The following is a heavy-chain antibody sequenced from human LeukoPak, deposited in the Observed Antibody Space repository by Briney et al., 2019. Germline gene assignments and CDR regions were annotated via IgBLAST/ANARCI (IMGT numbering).Heavy chain of an antibody. V-gene: IGHV3-15*06. D-gene: IGHD3-16*02. CDR3: STDDYIWGTYCYFYAY. J-gene: IGHJ4*02. Sequence: PGGSLRLSCATSGFTFSRAWMHWVRQAPGKGLEWVGRISRQIDGGTTNYAAPVKDRFTISRVDSKGTLSLQMNDLKTEDTGVYYCSTDDYIWGTYCYFYAYWGQGTLVTVSS. CDR1: GFTFSRAW. CDR2: ISRQIDGGTT.